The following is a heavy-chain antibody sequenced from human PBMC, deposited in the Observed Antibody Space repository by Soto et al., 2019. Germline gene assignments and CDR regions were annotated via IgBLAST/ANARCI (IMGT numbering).Heavy chain of an antibody. D-gene: IGHD5-12*01. V-gene: IGHV4-34*01. J-gene: IGHJ6*03. CDR2: INHSGST. Sequence: SSETLSLTCAVYGGSFSGYYWSWIRQPPGKGLEWIGEINHSGSTNYNPSLKSRVTISVDTSKNQFSLKLSSVTAADTAVYYCARVASGYGSRRAVNYYYYCMDVWGKGTTVTVSS. CDR1: GGSFSGYY. CDR3: ARVASGYGSRRAVNYYYYCMDV.